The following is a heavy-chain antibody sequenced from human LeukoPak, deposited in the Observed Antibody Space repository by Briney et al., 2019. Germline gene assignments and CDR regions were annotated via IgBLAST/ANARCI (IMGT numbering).Heavy chain of an antibody. J-gene: IGHJ4*02. CDR3: ARGSQFTMIVAPHDY. Sequence: GGSLRLSCAASGFTFSSYEMNWVRQAPGKGLEWVSYISSSGSTIYYADSVKGRFTISRDNAKNSLYLQMNSLRAEDTAVYYCARGSQFTMIVAPHDYWGQGTLVTVSS. CDR1: GFTFSSYE. D-gene: IGHD3-22*01. V-gene: IGHV3-48*03. CDR2: ISSSGSTI.